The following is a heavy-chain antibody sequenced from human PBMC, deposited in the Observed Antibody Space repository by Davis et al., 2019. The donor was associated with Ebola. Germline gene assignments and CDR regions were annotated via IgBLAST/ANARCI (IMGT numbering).Heavy chain of an antibody. CDR1: GYTFTSYG. J-gene: IGHJ6*02. CDR2: INPSGGST. V-gene: IGHV1-46*01. Sequence: ASVKVSCKASGYTFTSYGISWVRQAPGQGLEWMGIINPSGGSTSYAQKFQGRVTMTRDTSTSTVYMELSSLRSEDTAVYYCARVRRQLAYYGMDVWGQGTTVTVSS. CDR3: ARVRRQLAYYGMDV. D-gene: IGHD6-13*01.